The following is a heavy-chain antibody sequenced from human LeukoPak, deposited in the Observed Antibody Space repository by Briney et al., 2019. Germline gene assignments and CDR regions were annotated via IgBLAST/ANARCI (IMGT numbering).Heavy chain of an antibody. J-gene: IGHJ4*02. V-gene: IGHV3-30*04. CDR1: GFTFSSYA. CDR3: ARESLGGSYADY. D-gene: IGHD1-26*01. Sequence: TGGSLRLSCAASGFTFSSYAMHWVRQAPGKGLEWVAVISYDGSNKYYADSVKGRFTISRDNSKNTLYLQMNSLRAEDTAVYYCARESLGGSYADYWGQGTLVTVSS. CDR2: ISYDGSNK.